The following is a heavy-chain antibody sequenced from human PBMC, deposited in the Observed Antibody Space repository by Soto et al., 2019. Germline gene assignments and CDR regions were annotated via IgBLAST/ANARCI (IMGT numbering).Heavy chain of an antibody. CDR1: GVTLSSYA. J-gene: IGHJ3*02. D-gene: IGHD3-9*01. CDR2: ISYDGSNK. CDR3: ARDDILTGYHLGAFDS. V-gene: IGHV3-30-3*01. Sequence: XGSLRLSCPASGVTLSSYAIHWVRQAPGKVLEWVAVISYDGSNKYYADSVKGRFTISRDNSKNTLYLQMNSLRAEDTAVYYCARDDILTGYHLGAFDSWGQGRMVTVSS.